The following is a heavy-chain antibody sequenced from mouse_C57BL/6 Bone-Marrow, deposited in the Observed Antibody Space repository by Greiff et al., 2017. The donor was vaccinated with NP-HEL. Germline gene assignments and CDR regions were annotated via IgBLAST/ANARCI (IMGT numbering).Heavy chain of an antibody. D-gene: IGHD1-1*01. V-gene: IGHV10-3*01. J-gene: IGHJ2*01. CDR3: VRGDTTVGDFDY. Sequence: EVMLVESDGGLVQPKGSLKLSCAASGFTFNTYAMHWVRQAPGKGLEWVARIRSKSSNYATYYADSVKDRFTISRDDSQSMLYLQMNNLKTEDTAMYYCVRGDTTVGDFDYWGQGTTLTVSS. CDR1: GFTFNTYA. CDR2: IRSKSSNYAT.